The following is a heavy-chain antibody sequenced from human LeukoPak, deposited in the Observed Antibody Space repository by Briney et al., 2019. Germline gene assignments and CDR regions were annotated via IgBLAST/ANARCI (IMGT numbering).Heavy chain of an antibody. CDR3: ARDSQYYYDSSGPTPRVDY. V-gene: IGHV1-18*01. D-gene: IGHD3-22*01. Sequence: AASVKVSCQASGYTFTSYGISWVRQAPGQGLAWMGWISAYNGNTNYAQKLQGRVTMTTDTSTSTAYMELRSLRSDDTAVYYCARDSQYYYDSSGPTPRVDYWGQGTLVTVSS. J-gene: IGHJ4*02. CDR2: ISAYNGNT. CDR1: GYTFTSYG.